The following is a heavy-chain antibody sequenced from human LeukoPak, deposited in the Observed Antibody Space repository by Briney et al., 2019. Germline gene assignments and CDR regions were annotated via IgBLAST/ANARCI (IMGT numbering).Heavy chain of an antibody. J-gene: IGHJ3*02. CDR2: MWNDESSK. CDR1: GFTFNSYD. V-gene: IGHV3-33*01. CDR3: ARGLAVAGTGDAFDI. Sequence: GGSLRLSCAASGFTFNSYDMHWVRQAPGKGLEWVAIMWNDESSKYYADSVKGRFTISRDNSKNTLYLQMNSLRAEDTAVYYCARGLAVAGTGDAFDIWGQGTMVTVSS. D-gene: IGHD6-19*01.